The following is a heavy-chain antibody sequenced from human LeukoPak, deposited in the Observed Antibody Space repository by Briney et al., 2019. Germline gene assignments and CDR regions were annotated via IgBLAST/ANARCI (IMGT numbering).Heavy chain of an antibody. V-gene: IGHV3-21*01. D-gene: IGHD4-17*01. CDR1: GFTFSSYS. J-gene: IGHJ4*02. CDR2: ISSSSSYI. Sequence: PGGSLRLSCAASGFTFSSYSMNWVRQAPGEGLEWVSSISSSSSYIYYADSVKGRFTISRDNAKNSLYLQMNSLRAEDTAVYYCARGWKTVTPSLRYWGQGTLVTVSS. CDR3: ARGWKTVTPSLRY.